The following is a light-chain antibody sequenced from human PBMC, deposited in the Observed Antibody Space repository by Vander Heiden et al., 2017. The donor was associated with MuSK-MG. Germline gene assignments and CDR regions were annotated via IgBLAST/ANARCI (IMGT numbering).Light chain of an antibody. CDR1: QGISSW. J-gene: IGKJ2*01. CDR2: FAS. V-gene: IGKV1-12*01. CDR3: QQANSFPYT. Sequence: DIKMTQSPASVSASVGDRITIPCRASQGISSWLAWYQQKPGHAPKLLIYFASTLQSGVPARFCGSGSGTDFTLTISSLQSEDFAIYYCQQANSFPYTFGQGTKVEIK.